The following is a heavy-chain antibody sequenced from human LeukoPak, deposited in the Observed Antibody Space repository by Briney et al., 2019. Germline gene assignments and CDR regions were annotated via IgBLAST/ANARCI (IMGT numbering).Heavy chain of an antibody. CDR3: AKDAARLAIFGVVTGRAFDI. CDR1: GFTFSSYA. Sequence: GGSLRLSCAASGFTFSSYAMSWVRQAPGKGLEWVSAISGSGGSTYYADSVKGRFTISRDNSKDTLYLQMNSLRAEDTAVYYCAKDAARLAIFGVVTGRAFDIWGQGTMVTVSS. J-gene: IGHJ3*02. CDR2: ISGSGGST. V-gene: IGHV3-23*01. D-gene: IGHD3-3*01.